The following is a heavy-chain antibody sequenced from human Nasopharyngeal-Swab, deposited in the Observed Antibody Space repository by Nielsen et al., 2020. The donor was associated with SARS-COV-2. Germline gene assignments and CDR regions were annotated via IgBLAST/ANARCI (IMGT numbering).Heavy chain of an antibody. J-gene: IGHJ4*02. CDR2: ISSSSSYI. V-gene: IGHV3-21*01. Sequence: GESLKTSCAASGFTFSSYSMNWVRQAPGKGLEWVSSISSSSSYIYYADSVKGRFTISRDNAKNSLYLQMNSLRAEDTAVYYCARDVPIAVAGTWGDYWGQGTLVTVSS. D-gene: IGHD6-19*01. CDR3: ARDVPIAVAGTWGDY. CDR1: GFTFSSYS.